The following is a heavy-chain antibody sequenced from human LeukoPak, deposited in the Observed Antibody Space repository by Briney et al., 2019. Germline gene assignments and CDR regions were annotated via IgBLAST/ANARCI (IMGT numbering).Heavy chain of an antibody. J-gene: IGHJ1*01. CDR3: ASVRYYYDSSGYVPSEYFQH. CDR2: IYYSGST. Sequence: SETLSLTCTVSGGSVSSGGYYWSWIRQPPGKGLEWIGYIYYSGSTNYNPSLKSRVTISVDTSKNQFSLKLSSVTAADTAVYYCASVRYYYDSSGYVPSEYFQHWGQGTLVTVSS. CDR1: GGSVSSGGYY. D-gene: IGHD3-22*01. V-gene: IGHV4-61*08.